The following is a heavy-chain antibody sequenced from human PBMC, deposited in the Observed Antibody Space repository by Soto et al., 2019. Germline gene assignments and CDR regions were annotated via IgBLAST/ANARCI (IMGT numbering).Heavy chain of an antibody. D-gene: IGHD1-1*01. CDR3: ARFIYNWNDWYYYYYMDV. CDR1: GGSISSYY. V-gene: IGHV4-59*08. J-gene: IGHJ6*03. Sequence: SETLSLTCTVSGGSISSYYWSWIRQPPGKGLEWIGYIYYSGSTNYNPSLKSRVTISVDTSKNQFSLKLSSVTAADTAVYYCARFIYNWNDWYYYYYMDVWGKGTTVTVSS. CDR2: IYYSGST.